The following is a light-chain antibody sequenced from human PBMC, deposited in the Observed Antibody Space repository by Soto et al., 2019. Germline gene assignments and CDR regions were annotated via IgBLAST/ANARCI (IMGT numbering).Light chain of an antibody. J-gene: IGKJ3*01. CDR2: GAS. CDR1: QSVSSSY. V-gene: IGKV3-20*01. CDR3: QQYGSSPRVT. Sequence: EIVLTQSPGTLSLSPGERATLSCRASQSVSSSYLAWYQQKPGQAPRLLIYGASSRATGIPDRFSGSGSGTDSTLTISRLEPEDFEVYYCQQYGSSPRVTFGPGTKVDIK.